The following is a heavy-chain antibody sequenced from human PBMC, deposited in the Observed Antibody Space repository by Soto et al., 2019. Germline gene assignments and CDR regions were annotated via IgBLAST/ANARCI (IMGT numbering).Heavy chain of an antibody. J-gene: IGHJ6*02. D-gene: IGHD3-3*01. V-gene: IGHV3-30-3*01. CDR3: ARSGRFGVVIAYYYYYGMDV. CDR1: RFTFSSYA. Sequence: GGSPRRSWAASRFTFSSYAMHWVRQAPGKGLEWVAVISYDGSNKYYADSVKGRFTISRDNSKNTLYLQMNSLRAEDTAVYYCARSGRFGVVIAYYYYYGMDVWGQGTTVTVSS. CDR2: ISYDGSNK.